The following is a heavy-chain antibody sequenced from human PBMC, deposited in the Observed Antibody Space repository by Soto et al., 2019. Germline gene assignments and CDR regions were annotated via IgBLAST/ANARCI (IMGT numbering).Heavy chain of an antibody. CDR1: GYTLTELS. V-gene: IGHV1-24*01. J-gene: IGHJ5*02. D-gene: IGHD4-17*01. Sequence: ASVTVSCKVSGYTLTELSMHWVRQAPGKGLEWMGGFDPEDGETIYAQKFQGRVTMTEDTSTDTAYMELSSLRSEDTAVYYCATAYGDYPSNFNWFDPWGQGTLVTVSS. CDR3: ATAYGDYPSNFNWFDP. CDR2: FDPEDGET.